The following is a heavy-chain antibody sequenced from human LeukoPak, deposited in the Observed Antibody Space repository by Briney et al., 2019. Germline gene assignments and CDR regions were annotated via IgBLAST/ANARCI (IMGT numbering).Heavy chain of an antibody. CDR2: INPSGGST. CDR1: GYTFTSYY. D-gene: IGHD6-13*01. Sequence: GASVKVSCKASGYTFTSYYMHWVRQAPGQGLEWMGIINPSGGSTSYAQKSQGRVTMTRDTSTSTVYMELSSLRSEDTAVYYCARVRQLAEIDYWGQGTLVTVSS. V-gene: IGHV1-46*01. J-gene: IGHJ4*02. CDR3: ARVRQLAEIDY.